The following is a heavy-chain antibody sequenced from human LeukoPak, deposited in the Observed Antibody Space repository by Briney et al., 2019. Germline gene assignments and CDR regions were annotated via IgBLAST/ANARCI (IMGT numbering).Heavy chain of an antibody. D-gene: IGHD6-6*01. CDR1: GFTFSSYS. CDR3: ARDSLAARKDAFDI. V-gene: IGHV3-48*01. J-gene: IGHJ3*02. Sequence: PGGSLRLSCAASGFTFSSYSMNWVRQAPGKGLEWVSYISSSSSTIYYADSVKGRFTISRDNAKNSLYLQMNSLRAEDTAVYYCARDSLAARKDAFDIWGQGTMVTVSS. CDR2: ISSSSSTI.